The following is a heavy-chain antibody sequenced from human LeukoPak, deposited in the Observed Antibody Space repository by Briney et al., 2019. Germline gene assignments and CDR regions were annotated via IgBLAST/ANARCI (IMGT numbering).Heavy chain of an antibody. D-gene: IGHD3-22*01. CDR2: IRYDGSNK. Sequence: GGSLRLSCAASGFTFSSYDIHWVRQAPGKGLEWVAFIRYDGSNKYYADSVRGRFTISRDNAKNSLYLQMNSLRAEDTALYYCAKDMRAGSSGYYYFRGFDYWGQGTLVTVSS. CDR1: GFTFSSYD. J-gene: IGHJ4*02. V-gene: IGHV3-30*02. CDR3: AKDMRAGSSGYYYFRGFDY.